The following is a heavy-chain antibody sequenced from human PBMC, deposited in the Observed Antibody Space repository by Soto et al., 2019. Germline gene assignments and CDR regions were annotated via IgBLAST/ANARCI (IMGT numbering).Heavy chain of an antibody. D-gene: IGHD5-12*01. J-gene: IGHJ4*02. Sequence: QVQLVQSGAEVKKPGASVKVSCRTSGYSFIDYYIHWVRQAPGQGLEWVGWISPNSGASKYADNFQCRVTMTRDRSTSTVYMELTGLISDDTAVYDCARWRDAVATQDSWGQATLVTVSS. CDR2: ISPNSGAS. CDR3: ARWRDAVATQDS. CDR1: GYSFIDYY. V-gene: IGHV1-2*02.